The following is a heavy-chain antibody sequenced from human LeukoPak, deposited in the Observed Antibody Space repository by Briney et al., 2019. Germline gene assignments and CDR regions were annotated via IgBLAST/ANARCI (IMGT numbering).Heavy chain of an antibody. CDR3: ARSDYGDFYYFDY. D-gene: IGHD4-17*01. CDR1: GFTFSSYG. J-gene: IGHJ4*02. Sequence: GRSLRLSCAASGFTFSSYGMHWVRQAPGKGLEWVAVIWYDGSNKYYADSVKGRFTISRDNSKNTLYLQMNSLRAEDTAVYYCARSDYGDFYYFDYWGQGTLVTVSS. V-gene: IGHV3-33*01. CDR2: IWYDGSNK.